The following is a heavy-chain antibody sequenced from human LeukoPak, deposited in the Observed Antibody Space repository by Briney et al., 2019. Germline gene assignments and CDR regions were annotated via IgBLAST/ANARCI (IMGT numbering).Heavy chain of an antibody. CDR2: IQNNGST. CDR3: VRGDYNNAFDI. J-gene: IGHJ3*02. V-gene: IGHV4-31*03. CDR1: GGSISSGSYH. Sequence: PSQTLSLTCTVSGGSISSGSYHWSWIRQLPGKDLEWIGYIQNNGSTYHKPSLKSRITISVDTSKDQFSLNMTSMTAADTAVYYCVRGDYNNAFDIWGQGTEVTVSS. D-gene: IGHD4-11*01.